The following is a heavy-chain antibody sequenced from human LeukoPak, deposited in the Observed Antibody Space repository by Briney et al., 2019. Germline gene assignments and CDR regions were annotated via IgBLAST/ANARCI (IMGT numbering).Heavy chain of an antibody. CDR3: AKDGSWGDYYFYFYMDV. CDR2: ISGSGYYT. V-gene: IGHV3-23*01. Sequence: PGGSLRLSCAASGSGFTFGNLGMSWVRQAPGKGLEWLSGISGSGYYTYYADSVKGRFTISRDNSKNTLYIEMNSLRAEDTAVYYCAKDGSWGDYYFYFYMDVWGKGTTVTVSS. CDR1: GSGFTFGNLG. J-gene: IGHJ6*03. D-gene: IGHD3-16*01.